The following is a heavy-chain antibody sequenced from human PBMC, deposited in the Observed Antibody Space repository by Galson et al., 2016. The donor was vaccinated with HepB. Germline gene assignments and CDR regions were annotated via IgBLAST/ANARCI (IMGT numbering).Heavy chain of an antibody. V-gene: IGHV3-53*01. CDR2: IYTDGDT. CDR1: GFTVSGNH. CDR3: AREGGRDYGDYLAY. Sequence: SLRLSCAASGFTVSGNHMSWVRLPPGKGLEWVSVIYTDGDTYYADSVRGRFTASRDQSKNTLYLQMNSLSVEDTAVYYCAREGGRDYGDYLAYWGQGTLVTVSS. J-gene: IGHJ4*02. D-gene: IGHD4-17*01.